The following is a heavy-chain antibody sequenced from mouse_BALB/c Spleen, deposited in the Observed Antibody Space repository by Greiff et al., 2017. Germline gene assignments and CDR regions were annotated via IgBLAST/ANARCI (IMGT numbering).Heavy chain of an antibody. CDR2: ISTYYGNT. D-gene: IGHD2-4*01. J-gene: IGHJ3*01. CDR1: GYTFTDYA. CDR3: ARDDYDRVFAY. V-gene: IGHV1-67*01. Sequence: QVQLKQSGPELVRPGVSVKISCKGSGYTFTDYAMHWVKQSHAKSLEWIGVISTYYGNTNYNQKFKGKATMTVDKSSSTAYMELARLTSEDSAIYYCARDDYDRVFAYWGQGTLVTVSA.